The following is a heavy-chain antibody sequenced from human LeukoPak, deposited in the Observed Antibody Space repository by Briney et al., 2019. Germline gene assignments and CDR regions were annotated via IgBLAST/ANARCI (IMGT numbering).Heavy chain of an antibody. V-gene: IGHV3-30*02. CDR3: ARGGASRPDY. J-gene: IGHJ4*02. CDR1: GFTFSSYG. CDR2: IRYDGSNK. Sequence: GGSLRLSCAASGFTFSSYGMHWVRQAPGKGLECVAFIRYDGSNKYYADSVKGRFTISRDNAKNSLFLQMNTLRAEDTAVYYCARGGASRPDYWGRGTLVSVSS. D-gene: IGHD6-6*01.